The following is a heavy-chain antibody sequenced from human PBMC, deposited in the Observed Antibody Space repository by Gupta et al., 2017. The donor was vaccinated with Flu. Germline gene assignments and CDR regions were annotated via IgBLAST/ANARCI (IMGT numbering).Heavy chain of an antibody. J-gene: IGHJ4*02. CDR3: ARGADGYGNFDS. D-gene: IGHD5-24*01. CDR1: GYTFNSYW. Sequence: EVQLLESVGGLVQPVGSLILSCAASGYTFNSYWMHWVRQAPGKGLVWVARINMDGNSINYADSVKGRFTISRDNAKNTLYLQMDSLRAEDTALYFCARGADGYGNFDSWGQGTLVTVSS. CDR2: INMDGNSI. V-gene: IGHV3-74*01.